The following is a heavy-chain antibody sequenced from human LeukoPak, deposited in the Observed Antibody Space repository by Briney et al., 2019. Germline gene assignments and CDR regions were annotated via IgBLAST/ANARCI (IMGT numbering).Heavy chain of an antibody. CDR1: GYTFTSCL. D-gene: IGHD2-21*02. Sequence: ASVKISCKTSGYTFTSCLIHWIRQAPGQGLEWVAKIHPGDGDRDYAQRFQGRVTMASDSSTTTVYMELTGLTSEDTAVYYCARDLFGAWTWDYWGQGTLITVSS. V-gene: IGHV1-46*01. J-gene: IGHJ4*02. CDR3: ARDLFGAWTWDY. CDR2: IHPGDGDR.